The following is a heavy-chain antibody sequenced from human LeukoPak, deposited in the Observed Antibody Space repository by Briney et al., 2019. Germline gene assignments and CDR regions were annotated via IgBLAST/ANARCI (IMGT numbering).Heavy chain of an antibody. J-gene: IGHJ4*02. D-gene: IGHD3-22*01. CDR1: GYTFTIYG. V-gene: IGHV1-18*01. CDR2: ISAYNGNT. CDR3: ARVFHDSSGYYPYYFDY. Sequence: VASVKVSCKASGYTFTIYGISWVRQAPGQGLEWMGWISAYNGNTNYAQKLQGRVTMTTDTSTSTAYMELRSLRSDDTAVYYCARVFHDSSGYYPYYFDYWGQGTLVPVSS.